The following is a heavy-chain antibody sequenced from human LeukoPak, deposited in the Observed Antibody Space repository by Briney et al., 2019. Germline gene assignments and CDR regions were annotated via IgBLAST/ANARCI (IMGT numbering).Heavy chain of an antibody. CDR3: ARVSGLNNFDS. J-gene: IGHJ4*02. Sequence: SETLSLTCAVYGESFTGHHWSWIRQPPGRRLEWIGEINHSGSTNYNPSLKSRVTISVDTSKNQFSLKVTSLTAADTAVYYCARVSGLNNFDSWGQGTLVTVSS. V-gene: IGHV4-34*01. CDR2: INHSGST. D-gene: IGHD1/OR15-1a*01. CDR1: GESFTGHH.